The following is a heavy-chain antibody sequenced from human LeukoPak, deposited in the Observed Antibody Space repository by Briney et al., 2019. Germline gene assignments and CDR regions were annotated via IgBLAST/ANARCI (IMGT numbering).Heavy chain of an antibody. J-gene: IGHJ3*02. CDR1: GFSLSTSGVG. CDR3: AHRLARYYGSGTERHDAFDI. V-gene: IGHV2-5*02. D-gene: IGHD3-10*01. Sequence: SGPTLVKPTQTLTLTCTFSGFSLSTSGVGVGWIRQPPGKALEWLALIYWDDDKRYSPSLKSRLTITKDTSKNQVVLTMTNMDPVDTAKYYCAHRLARYYGSGTERHDAFDIWGQGTMVTVSS. CDR2: IYWDDDK.